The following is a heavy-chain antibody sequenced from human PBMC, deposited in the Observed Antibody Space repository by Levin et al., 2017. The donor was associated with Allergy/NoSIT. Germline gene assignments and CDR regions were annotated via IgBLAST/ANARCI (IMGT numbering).Heavy chain of an antibody. J-gene: IGHJ4*02. D-gene: IGHD4-17*01. V-gene: IGHV3-11*05. CDR3: ARDDYGDYARD. CDR1: GFTFSDYY. Sequence: LSLTCAASGFTFSDYYMSWIRQAPGKGLEWVSYISSSSSYTNYADSVKGRFTISRDNAKNSLYLQMNSLRAEDTAVYYCARDDYGDYARDWGQGTLVTVSS. CDR2: ISSSSSYT.